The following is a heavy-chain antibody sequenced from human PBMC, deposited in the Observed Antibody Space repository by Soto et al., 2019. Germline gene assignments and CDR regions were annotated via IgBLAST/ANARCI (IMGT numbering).Heavy chain of an antibody. CDR3: ARDGQVAGDPYYYGMDV. J-gene: IGHJ6*02. D-gene: IGHD3-16*01. CDR1: GYTFTGYY. CDR2: INPNSGGT. Sequence: ASVKVSCKASGYTFTGYYMHWVRQAPGQGLEWMGWINPNSGGTNYAQKFQGWVTMTRDTSISTAYMELSRLRSDDTAVYYCARDGQVAGDPYYYGMDVWGQGTTVTVSS. V-gene: IGHV1-2*04.